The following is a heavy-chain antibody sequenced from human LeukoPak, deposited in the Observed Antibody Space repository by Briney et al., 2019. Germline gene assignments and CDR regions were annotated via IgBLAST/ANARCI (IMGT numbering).Heavy chain of an antibody. Sequence: GGSLRLSCAASGFTVSSNYMSWVRQTPGKGLEWVSVIFGGGRTYYADSVKGRFTISRDNPKNTLYLQMNSLRAEDTAVYYCARHRAAFDIWGRGTMVTVSS. CDR1: GFTVSSNY. CDR3: ARHRAAFDI. CDR2: IFGGGRT. V-gene: IGHV3-53*01. J-gene: IGHJ3*02.